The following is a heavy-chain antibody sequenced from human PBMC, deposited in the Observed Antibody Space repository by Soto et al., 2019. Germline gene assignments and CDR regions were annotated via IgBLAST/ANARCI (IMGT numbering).Heavy chain of an antibody. V-gene: IGHV3-33*01. J-gene: IGHJ4*02. CDR3: ARAVGPFDY. Sequence: GGSLRLSCAASGFTFSTYGMHWLRQAPGKGLEWVAVIWCDGSNKYYADSVKGRFTISRDNSKNMLYLQMNSLRVEDTSVYYCARAVGPFDYWGQGTLVTVSS. CDR1: GFTFSTYG. CDR2: IWCDGSNK.